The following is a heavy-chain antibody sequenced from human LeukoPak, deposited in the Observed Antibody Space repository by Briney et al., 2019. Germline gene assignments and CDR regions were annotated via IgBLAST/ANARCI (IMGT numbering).Heavy chain of an antibody. CDR3: ASSGWWHYFDY. D-gene: IGHD6-19*01. V-gene: IGHV4-34*01. CDR1: GGSFSGYY. CDR2: INHSGST. J-gene: IGHJ4*02. Sequence: QPSETLSLTCAVYGGSFSGYYWSWIRQPPGKGLEWIGEINHSGSTNYNPSLKSRVTISVDTSKNQFSLKLSSVTAADTAVYYCASSGWWHYFDYWGQGTLVTVSS.